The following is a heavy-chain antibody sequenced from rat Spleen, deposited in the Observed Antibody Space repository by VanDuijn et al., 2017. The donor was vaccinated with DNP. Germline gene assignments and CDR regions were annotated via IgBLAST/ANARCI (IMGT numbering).Heavy chain of an antibody. CDR1: GLTFSDYG. CDR2: INPSGDST. Sequence: EVQLVESGGGLVQPGRSLKLSCAASGLTFSDYGMAWVRRAPKKGLEWVATINPSGDSTYYRDSVKGRFTISRDNARGTLYLQMDSLRSEDTATYYCVRWNSGHFDYWGQGTLVTVSS. D-gene: IGHD4-3*01. J-gene: IGHJ3*01. V-gene: IGHV5-7*01. CDR3: VRWNSGHFDY.